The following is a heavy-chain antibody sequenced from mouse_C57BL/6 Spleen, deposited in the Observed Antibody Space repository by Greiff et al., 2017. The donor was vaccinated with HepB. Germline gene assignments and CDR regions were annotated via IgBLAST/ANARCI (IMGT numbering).Heavy chain of an antibody. CDR3: ARENWALDY. J-gene: IGHJ2*01. D-gene: IGHD4-1*01. CDR2: ISDGGSYT. V-gene: IGHV5-4*01. CDR1: GFTFSSYA. Sequence: EVKLQESGGGLVKPGGSLKLSCAASGFTFSSYAMSWVRQTPEKRLEWVATISDGGSYTYYPDNVKGRFTISRDNAKNNLYLQMSHLKSEDTAMYYCARENWALDYWGQGTTLTVSS.